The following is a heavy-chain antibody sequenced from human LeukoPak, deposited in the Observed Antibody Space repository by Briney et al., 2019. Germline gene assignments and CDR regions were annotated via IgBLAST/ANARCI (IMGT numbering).Heavy chain of an antibody. Sequence: PSQTLSLTCILSRCSLNSHFWSWIRQPPGDGREWIGYIHSTGRTKYNPSLKSRVTISVDTPTNPLSLWLSSVTAAETGVYFCARDGYSGSSLFYYRGEGDLVTVSP. D-gene: IGHD1-26*01. J-gene: IGHJ4*02. CDR1: RCSLNSHF. CDR2: IHSTGRT. V-gene: IGHV4-59*11. CDR3: ARDGYSGSSLFYY.